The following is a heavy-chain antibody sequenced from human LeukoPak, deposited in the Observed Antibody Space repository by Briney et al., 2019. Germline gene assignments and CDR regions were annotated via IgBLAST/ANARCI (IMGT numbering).Heavy chain of an antibody. Sequence: GGSLRLSCAASGFTLSSHVMHWVRQAPGKGLEWVAVISIDSKTEIYSDSVRGRFTVSRDKSGNTVYLRMNSLRNEDTALYFCARSIRDEGEIWGQGTLVTVSS. V-gene: IGHV3-30*04. D-gene: IGHD3-10*01. CDR2: ISIDSKTE. CDR1: GFTLSSHV. J-gene: IGHJ4*02. CDR3: ARSIRDEGEI.